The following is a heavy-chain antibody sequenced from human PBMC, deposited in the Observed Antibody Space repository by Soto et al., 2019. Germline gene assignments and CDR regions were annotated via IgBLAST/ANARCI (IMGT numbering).Heavy chain of an antibody. J-gene: IGHJ5*01. Sequence: SETLSLTCTVSGGSISSYYWSWIRQPPGRGLEWIGSMHYSGSTHYNPSLKSRVTISLDTSKNQVSLRVSSVTAADTAVYYCATNGIPGRNWFDPWAQRAPVTVSS. CDR2: MHYSGST. D-gene: IGHD1-1*01. CDR3: ATNGIPGRNWFDP. V-gene: IGHV4-59*05. CDR1: GGSISSYY.